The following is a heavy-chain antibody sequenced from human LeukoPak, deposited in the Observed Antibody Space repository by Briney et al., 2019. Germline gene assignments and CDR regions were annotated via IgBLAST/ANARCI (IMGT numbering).Heavy chain of an antibody. CDR2: IYYSGST. J-gene: IGHJ4*02. CDR1: GDSISSYY. D-gene: IGHD6-19*01. CDR3: ARGGQWGPWYYFDY. Sequence: SETLSLTCTVSGDSISSYYWSWIRQPPGKGLEWIGYIYYSGSTNYNPSLKSRVTISVDTSKNQFSLKLSSVTAADTAVYYCARGGQWGPWYYFDYWGQGTLVTVSS. V-gene: IGHV4-59*01.